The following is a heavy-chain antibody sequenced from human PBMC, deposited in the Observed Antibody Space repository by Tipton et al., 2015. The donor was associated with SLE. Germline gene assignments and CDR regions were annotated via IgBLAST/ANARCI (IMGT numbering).Heavy chain of an antibody. CDR2: IYSTGST. J-gene: IGHJ4*02. V-gene: IGHV4-4*07. CDR1: GGSISNYY. Sequence: TLSLTCTVSGGSISNYYWSWIRQPAGKGLEWIGRIYSTGSTDYNPSLRSRSAISVDTSQNQFSLRLTSVTAADTAVYYCARHLGASFDFWGQGILVTVSS. CDR3: ARHLGASFDF.